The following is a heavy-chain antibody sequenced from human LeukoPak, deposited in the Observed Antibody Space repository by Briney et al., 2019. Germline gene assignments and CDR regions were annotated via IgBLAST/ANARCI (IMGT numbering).Heavy chain of an antibody. V-gene: IGHV3-23*01. D-gene: IGHD3-10*01. J-gene: IGHJ4*02. CDR3: AKAAPLLQWFGEGSGYFDL. CDR2: ISASGGSS. CDR1: GLIFTSYA. Sequence: GGSLRLSCAASGLIFTSYAMSWVRQAPGKGLEWVSVISASGGSSYYAKSVKGRFTISRDNSKNTVYLEMNSLRAEDTAVYYCAKAAPLLQWFGEGSGYFDLWGQGTPVTVSS.